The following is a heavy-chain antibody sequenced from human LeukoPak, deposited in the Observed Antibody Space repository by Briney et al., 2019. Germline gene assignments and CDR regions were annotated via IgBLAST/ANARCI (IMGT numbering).Heavy chain of an antibody. Sequence: GGSLRLSCAASGFTFNNYWMNWVRQAPGKGLEWVANIKQDGGEEYYVDSVKGRFTISRDNAKNSLYLQMNSLRTEDTAVYYCVRARWSDYYQYYFDYWGQGILVMVSS. J-gene: IGHJ4*02. CDR3: VRARWSDYYQYYFDY. CDR2: IKQDGGEE. D-gene: IGHD3-3*01. V-gene: IGHV3-7*01. CDR1: GFTFNNYW.